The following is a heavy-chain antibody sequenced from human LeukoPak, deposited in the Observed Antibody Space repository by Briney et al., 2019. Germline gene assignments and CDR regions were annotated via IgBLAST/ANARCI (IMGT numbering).Heavy chain of an antibody. J-gene: IGHJ3*02. D-gene: IGHD5-24*01. V-gene: IGHV4-31*11. CDR2: IYYSGST. CDR3: ARVPITDDAFDI. CDR1: GGSISSGGYY. Sequence: SETLSLICAVSGGSISSGGYYWSWIRQHPGKGLEWIGYIYYSGSTYYNPSLKSRVTISVDTSKNQFSLKLSSVSAADTAVYYCARVPITDDAFDIRGQGTMVTVSS.